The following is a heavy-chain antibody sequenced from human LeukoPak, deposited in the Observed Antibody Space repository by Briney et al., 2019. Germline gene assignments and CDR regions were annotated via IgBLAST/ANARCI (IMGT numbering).Heavy chain of an antibody. V-gene: IGHV3-53*01. CDR3: ARSDAIATAGPLGQ. Sequence: GGSQSLLCGVSGFTVSSNYVSWVRQAPGKGLEWVSVIYGGGSTYYADSVKGRFTISRDNSKNTLYLQMNTLRAEDTAVYYCARSDAIATAGPLGQGARGTLVTVS. CDR1: GFTVSSNY. D-gene: IGHD6-13*01. J-gene: IGHJ4*02. CDR2: IYGGGST.